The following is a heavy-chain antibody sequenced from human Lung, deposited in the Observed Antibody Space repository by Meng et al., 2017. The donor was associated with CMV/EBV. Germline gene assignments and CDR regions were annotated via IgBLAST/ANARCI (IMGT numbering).Heavy chain of an antibody. V-gene: IGHV3-30*02. J-gene: IGHJ4*02. CDR2: IRHDGTNK. Sequence: GGSXRLXCAASGFRFDDYGMHWVRQTPGKGLEWVAFIRHDGTNKFYGDSVKGRFTISRDNSKNTVYLQMNSLRPEETAVYYCAKDLLLFGGPNAYFDKWGQAXLVTVSS. D-gene: IGHD3-16*01. CDR1: GFRFDDYG. CDR3: AKDLLLFGGPNAYFDK.